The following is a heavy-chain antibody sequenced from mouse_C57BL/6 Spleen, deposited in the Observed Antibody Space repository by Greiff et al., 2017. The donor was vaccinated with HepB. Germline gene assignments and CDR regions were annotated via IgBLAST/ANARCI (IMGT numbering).Heavy chain of an antibody. V-gene: IGHV1-19*01. J-gene: IGHJ3*01. Sequence: EVQLQQSGPVLVKPGASVKMSCKASGYTFTDYYMNWVKQSHGKSLEWIGVINPYNGGTSYNQKFKGKATLTVDKSSSTAYMGLNSLTSEDSAVYYCAHFGSTWFAYWGQGTLVTVSA. CDR1: GYTFTDYY. CDR3: AHFGSTWFAY. D-gene: IGHD1-1*01. CDR2: INPYNGGT.